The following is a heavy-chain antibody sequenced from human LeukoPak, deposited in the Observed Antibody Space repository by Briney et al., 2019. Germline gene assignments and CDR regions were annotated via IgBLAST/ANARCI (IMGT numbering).Heavy chain of an antibody. Sequence: SGTLSLTCAVSGGSVSSSNWWSWVRQPPGKGLEWIGAIYHSGTTTYNPSLKSRVTISVDKSKNQFSLKLSSVTAADTAVYYCARRGDGYGHFDFWGQGTLVTVSS. V-gene: IGHV4-4*02. D-gene: IGHD5-24*01. CDR3: ARRGDGYGHFDF. CDR2: IYHSGTT. CDR1: GGSVSSSNW. J-gene: IGHJ4*02.